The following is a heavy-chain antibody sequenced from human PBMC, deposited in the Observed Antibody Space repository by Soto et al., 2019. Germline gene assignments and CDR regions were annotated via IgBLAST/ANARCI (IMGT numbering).Heavy chain of an antibody. D-gene: IGHD2-15*01. J-gene: IGHJ4*02. Sequence: GGSLRLSCAASGFTFSSYWMSWVRQAPGKGLEWVANIKHDGSEKYYVDSVKGRFTISRDNAKNTLYLQMNSLRAEDTAVYYCVRTSLVVAAATREDYWGQGTLVTVS. CDR2: IKHDGSEK. CDR1: GFTFSSYW. CDR3: VRTSLVVAAATREDY. V-gene: IGHV3-7*01.